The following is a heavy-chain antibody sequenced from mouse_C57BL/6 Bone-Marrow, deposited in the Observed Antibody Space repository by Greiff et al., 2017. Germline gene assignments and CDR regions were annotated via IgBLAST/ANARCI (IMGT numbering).Heavy chain of an antibody. CDR1: GYSFTGYY. Sequence: EVQLQQSGPELVKPGASVKISCKASGYSFTGYYMNWVKQSPEKSLEWIGEINPSTGGTTYNQKFKAKATLTVDKSSSTAYMQLKSLTSEDSAVYYCARGDYDWYFDVWGTGTTVTVSS. V-gene: IGHV1-42*01. CDR3: ARGDYDWYFDV. D-gene: IGHD2-4*01. CDR2: INPSTGGT. J-gene: IGHJ1*03.